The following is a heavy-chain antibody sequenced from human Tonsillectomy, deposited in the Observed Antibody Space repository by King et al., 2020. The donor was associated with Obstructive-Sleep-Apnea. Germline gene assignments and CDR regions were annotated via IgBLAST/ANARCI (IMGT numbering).Heavy chain of an antibody. V-gene: IGHV4-39*07. CDR1: GGSINTRTHF. D-gene: IGHD3-16*02. CDR2: VSSSGDS. CDR3: ARDIAFTYCYPWFDP. J-gene: IGHJ5*02. Sequence: QLQESRPGLLKPSETLSLTCTVSGGSINTRTHFWGWIRQPPGKGLEWIASVSSSGDSLYNPSLRSRVTVSLSTSKNYFSLNLTSVTAADTALYYCARDIAFTYCYPWFDPWGQGTLVTVSS.